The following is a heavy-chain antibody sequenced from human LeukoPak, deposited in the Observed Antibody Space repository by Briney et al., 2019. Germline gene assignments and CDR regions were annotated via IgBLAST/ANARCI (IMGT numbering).Heavy chain of an antibody. Sequence: GGSLRLSCAASGFTFSSYWMHWVRQAPGKGLMWVSRINSDGSSTSYADSVKGRFTISRDNAKNTLYLQMNSLRAEDTAVFYCARVGQTGYVGYPLDYRGQGTLVTVSS. CDR3: ARVGQTGYVGYPLDY. CDR2: INSDGSST. D-gene: IGHD5-12*01. CDR1: GFTFSSYW. J-gene: IGHJ4*02. V-gene: IGHV3-74*01.